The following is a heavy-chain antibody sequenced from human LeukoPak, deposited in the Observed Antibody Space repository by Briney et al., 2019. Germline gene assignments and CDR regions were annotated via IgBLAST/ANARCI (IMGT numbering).Heavy chain of an antibody. V-gene: IGHV3-21*01. D-gene: IGHD3-10*01. CDR1: GFTFSSYS. J-gene: IGHJ4*02. CDR2: ISSSSSYI. Sequence: PGGSLRLSCAASGFTFSSYSMSWVRQAPGKGLEWISSISSSSSYIYYADSLKGRCTISRDNANNSLYLQMNTLRAEDTAVYYCAKDRVDWRHTMVRGVLDYWGQGTLVTVSS. CDR3: AKDRVDWRHTMVRGVLDY.